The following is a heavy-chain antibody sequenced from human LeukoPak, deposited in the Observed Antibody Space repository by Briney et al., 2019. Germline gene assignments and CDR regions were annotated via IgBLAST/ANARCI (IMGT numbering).Heavy chain of an antibody. D-gene: IGHD6-13*01. Sequence: GGSLRLSCAASGFTFSSYGMHWVRQAPGKGLEWVAVISYDGSNKYYADSVKGRFTISRDNSKNTLYLQMNSLRVEDTAVYYCARDGFSSSWGLAYWGQGTLVTVSP. CDR3: ARDGFSSSWGLAY. CDR2: ISYDGSNK. V-gene: IGHV3-30*03. J-gene: IGHJ4*02. CDR1: GFTFSSYG.